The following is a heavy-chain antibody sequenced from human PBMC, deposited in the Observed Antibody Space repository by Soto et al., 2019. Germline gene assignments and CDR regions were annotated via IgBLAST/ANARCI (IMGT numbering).Heavy chain of an antibody. J-gene: IGHJ6*02. D-gene: IGHD3-22*01. CDR2: INAGNGNT. CDR3: ASDSSAGGYRYYYYYGMDV. CDR1: GYTFTSYA. V-gene: IGHV1-3*01. Sequence: WASVKVSCKASGYTFTSYAMHWVRQAPGQRLEWMGWINAGNGNTKYSQKFQGRVTITRDTSASTAYMELSSLRSEDTAVYYCASDSSAGGYRYYYYYGMDVWGQGTTVTVSS.